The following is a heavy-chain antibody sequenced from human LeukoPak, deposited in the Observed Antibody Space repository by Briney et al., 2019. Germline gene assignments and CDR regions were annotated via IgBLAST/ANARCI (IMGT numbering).Heavy chain of an antibody. J-gene: IGHJ5*02. CDR1: GYSFTSYW. CDR3: ARTYYYGSGIRGNWFDP. V-gene: IGHV5-51*01. CDR2: IYPGDSDT. D-gene: IGHD3-10*01. Sequence: GESLKISCKGSGYSFTSYWIGWVRQMPGKGLEWMGIIYPGDSDTRYSPSLQGQVTISADKSISTAYLQWSSLKASDTAMYYCARTYYYGSGIRGNWFDPWGQGTLVTVSS.